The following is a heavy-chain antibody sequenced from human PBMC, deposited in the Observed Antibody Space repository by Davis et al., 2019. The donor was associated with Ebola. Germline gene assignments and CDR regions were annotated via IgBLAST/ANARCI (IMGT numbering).Heavy chain of an antibody. CDR1: GFTFSNYA. D-gene: IGHD4-17*01. CDR3: AKDRFEVRLRTYYYYYYGMDV. CDR2: ISYDGSNK. Sequence: GESLKISCAASGFTFSNYAMHWVRQAPGKGLEWVAVISYDGSNKYYADSVKGRFTISRDNSKNTLYLQMNSLGAEDTAVYYCAKDRFEVRLRTYYYYYYGMDVWGKGTTVTVSS. J-gene: IGHJ6*04. V-gene: IGHV3-30*04.